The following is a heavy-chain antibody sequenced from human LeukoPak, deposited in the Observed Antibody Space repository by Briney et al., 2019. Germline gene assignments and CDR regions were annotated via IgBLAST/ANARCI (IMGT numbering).Heavy chain of an antibody. CDR3: ARRFLWFGESSGTFDY. Sequence: SQTLSLTCTVSGGPISSGDYYWSWIRQPPGKGLEWIGYIYESGDTHYNPSLKSRVIISVDTSKNQFSLKLSSVTAADTAVYYCARRFLWFGESSGTFDYWGQGTLVTVSS. CDR2: IYESGDT. J-gene: IGHJ4*02. V-gene: IGHV4-30-4*01. CDR1: GGPISSGDYY. D-gene: IGHD3-10*01.